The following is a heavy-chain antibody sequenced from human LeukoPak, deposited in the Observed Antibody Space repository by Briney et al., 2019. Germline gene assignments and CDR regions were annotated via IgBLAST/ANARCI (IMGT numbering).Heavy chain of an antibody. D-gene: IGHD6-13*01. Sequence: PSETLSLTCTVSGYSISSDYYWGWIRQPPGKGLEWIGSIHHSGRTYYNPSLKSRVTISVDTSKNQFSLKLTSVTAADTAVYYCARVYYSNSYDYWYFDLWGRGTLVTVSS. V-gene: IGHV4-38-2*02. CDR2: IHHSGRT. CDR3: ARVYYSNSYDYWYFDL. CDR1: GYSISSDYY. J-gene: IGHJ2*01.